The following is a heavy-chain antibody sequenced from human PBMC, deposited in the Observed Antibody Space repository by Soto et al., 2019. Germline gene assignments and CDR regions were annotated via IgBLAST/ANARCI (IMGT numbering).Heavy chain of an antibody. Sequence: QVQLVPSGAEVRKPGSSVTVSCKASGSTFSNYAISWVRKAPGPGLEWMGGIIPIVGTGSYAQKFQGRVTITADEPTTTAYMELSSLRFEDTAVYYCARVVILVPTASTHYYYHMDVWGPGTTVTVSS. CDR2: IIPIVGTG. CDR3: ARVVILVPTASTHYYYHMDV. D-gene: IGHD2-2*01. CDR1: GSTFSNYA. J-gene: IGHJ6*02. V-gene: IGHV1-69*01.